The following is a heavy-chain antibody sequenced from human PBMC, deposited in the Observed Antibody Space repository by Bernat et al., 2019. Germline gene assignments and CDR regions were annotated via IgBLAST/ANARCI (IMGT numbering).Heavy chain of an antibody. D-gene: IGHD3-3*01. CDR1: GFSFSTFE. CDR2: IHGSAPTT. Sequence: DVQLVESGGGLVQPGGSLRLSCAASGFSFSTFEMNWVRQAPGKGLEWLSYIHGSAPTTYSADSVEGRFVISRDNAKKSMYLQMNSLRVEDTAVYFCVAGGLRFLDYWGRGTMVTVSS. CDR3: VAGGLRFLDY. V-gene: IGHV3-48*03. J-gene: IGHJ4*02.